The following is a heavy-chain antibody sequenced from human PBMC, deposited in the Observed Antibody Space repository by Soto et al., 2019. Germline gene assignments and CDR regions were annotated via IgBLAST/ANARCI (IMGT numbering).Heavy chain of an antibody. J-gene: IGHJ4*02. CDR1: GYTFTDYY. V-gene: IGHV1-2*02. Sequence: GSVKVSCKASGYTFTDYYMHWVRQAPGQGLEWRGWSNPKTGGTNYVEKFQGRGTMTRDKSIPTAYMQLSRLRSDDTGVYYCARDVVGSDYFDSWGQGTLVTDSS. D-gene: IGHD1-26*01. CDR2: SNPKTGGT. CDR3: ARDVVGSDYFDS.